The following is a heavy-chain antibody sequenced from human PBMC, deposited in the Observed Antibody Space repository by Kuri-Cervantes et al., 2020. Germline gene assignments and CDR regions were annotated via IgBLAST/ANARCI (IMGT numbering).Heavy chain of an antibody. Sequence: GGSLRLSCAVSGFTFSSYAMSWVRQAPGKGLEWVSAISGSGGSTYYADSVKGRFTISRDNSKNTLYLQMNSLRAEDTAVYYCAKEVPYYDFWSGYYGHQYGMDVWGQGTTVTVSS. CDR3: AKEVPYYDFWSGYYGHQYGMDV. CDR2: ISGSGGST. CDR1: GFTFSSYA. J-gene: IGHJ6*02. D-gene: IGHD3-3*01. V-gene: IGHV3-23*01.